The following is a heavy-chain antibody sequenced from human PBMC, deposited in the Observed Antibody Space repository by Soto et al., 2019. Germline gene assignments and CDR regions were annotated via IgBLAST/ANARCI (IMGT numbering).Heavy chain of an antibody. CDR1: GFTFSSYW. D-gene: IGHD6-6*01. CDR2: RKQDGSEK. CDR3: ARGDSSSWRGAKSFDY. Sequence: GGSLRLSCAASGFTFSSYWMSWVRQAPGKGLEWVANRKQDGSEKYVDSVKGRFTISRDNAKNSLYLQMNSLRAEDTAVYYCARGDSSSWRGAKSFDYWGQGTLVTVSS. J-gene: IGHJ4*02. V-gene: IGHV3-7*01.